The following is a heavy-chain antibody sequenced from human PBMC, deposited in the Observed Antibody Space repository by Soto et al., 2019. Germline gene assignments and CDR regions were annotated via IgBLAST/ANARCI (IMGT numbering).Heavy chain of an antibody. CDR1: GPSFRGYL. Sequence: SGTLTSTGDLYGPSFRGYLWSWIRQPPGKGLEWIGEISHSGSTDYNPSLKSRLTISIDASKNQFSLKLSSVTAADTAVYYCARVPDIWGQGTMVT. J-gene: IGHJ3*02. CDR2: ISHSGST. CDR3: ARVPDI. V-gene: IGHV4-34*01.